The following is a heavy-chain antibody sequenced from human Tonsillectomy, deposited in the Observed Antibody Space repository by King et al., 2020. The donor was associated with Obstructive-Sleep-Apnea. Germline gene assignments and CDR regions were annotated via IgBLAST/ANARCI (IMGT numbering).Heavy chain of an antibody. Sequence: VQLVESGGGLVQPGGSLRLSCAASGFTFSSYAMSWVRQAPGKGLEWVSAISGSGGSTYYADSVKGRFTISRDNSKNTLYLQMNSLRAEDTAVSYCAKGRTLHYYDILTGYYSFDYWGQGTLVTVSS. D-gene: IGHD3-9*01. V-gene: IGHV3-23*04. CDR2: ISGSGGST. CDR1: GFTFSSYA. J-gene: IGHJ4*02. CDR3: AKGRTLHYYDILTGYYSFDY.